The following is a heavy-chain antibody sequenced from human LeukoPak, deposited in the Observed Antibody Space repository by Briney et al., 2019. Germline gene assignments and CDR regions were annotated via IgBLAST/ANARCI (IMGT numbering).Heavy chain of an antibody. Sequence: SETLSLTCTVSGGSISSHYWSWIRQPPGKGLEWIGYIYYSGSTNYNPSLKSRVTMSVDPSKNQFSLKLSSVSAADTAVYYCARLRDWFDPWGQGTLVTVSS. J-gene: IGHJ5*02. V-gene: IGHV4-59*11. CDR1: GGSISSHY. CDR3: ARLRDWFDP. D-gene: IGHD5-24*01. CDR2: IYYSGST.